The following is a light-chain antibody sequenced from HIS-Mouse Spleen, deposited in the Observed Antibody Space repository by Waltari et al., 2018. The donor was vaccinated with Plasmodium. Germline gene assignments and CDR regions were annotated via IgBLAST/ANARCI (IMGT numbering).Light chain of an antibody. J-gene: IGLJ2*01. Sequence: QSALTQPPSASGSPGQSVTISCTGTSSDVGGYNYVSWYQQHPGKAPKLMIYEVSKRPAWFPDRFSGSKSGNPASLTVSGLQAEDEADYYCSSYAGSNNLVFGGGTKLTVL. CDR1: SSDVGGYNY. CDR2: EVS. CDR3: SSYAGSNNLV. V-gene: IGLV2-8*01.